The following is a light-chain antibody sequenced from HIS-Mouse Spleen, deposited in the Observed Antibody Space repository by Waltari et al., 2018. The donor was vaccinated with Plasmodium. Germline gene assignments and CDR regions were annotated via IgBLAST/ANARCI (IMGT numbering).Light chain of an antibody. CDR3: QQYNNWSFT. CDR1: QSVSSN. CDR2: GAS. J-gene: IGKJ3*01. V-gene: IGKV3-15*01. Sequence: EIVMTQSPATLSVSPGERATLSCRARQSVSSNLAWYQQKPGQSPRLLIYGASTRATGIPARFSGSGSGTEFTLTISSLQSEDFAVYDCQQYNNWSFTFGPGTKVDIK.